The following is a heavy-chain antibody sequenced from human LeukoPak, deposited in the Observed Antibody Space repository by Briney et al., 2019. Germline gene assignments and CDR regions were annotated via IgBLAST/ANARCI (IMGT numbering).Heavy chain of an antibody. CDR3: HRRAYDILTGERVDY. CDR2: INPSGGST. Sequence: ASVKVSCKASGYTFTSYYMHWVRQAPGQGLEWMGIINPSGGSTSYAQKFQGRVTMTRDTSTSTVYMELSSLRSEDTAVYFSHRRAYDILTGERVDYWGQGTLVTVSS. D-gene: IGHD3-9*01. J-gene: IGHJ4*02. CDR1: GYTFTSYY. V-gene: IGHV1-46*03.